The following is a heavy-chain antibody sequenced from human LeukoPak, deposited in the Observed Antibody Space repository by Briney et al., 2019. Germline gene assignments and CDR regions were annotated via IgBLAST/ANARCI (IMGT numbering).Heavy chain of an antibody. V-gene: IGHV5-51*01. J-gene: IGHJ6*04. D-gene: IGHD3-10*01. Sequence: NLGESLKISCEGSGYTFTSYWIAWVRQMPGKGLEWMGIIYPGDSDTRYSPSFQGQATISADKSISTAYLQWSSLKASDTAMYYCARQGSGFAPRGKGTTVTVSS. CDR3: ARQGSGFAP. CDR2: IYPGDSDT. CDR1: GYTFTSYW.